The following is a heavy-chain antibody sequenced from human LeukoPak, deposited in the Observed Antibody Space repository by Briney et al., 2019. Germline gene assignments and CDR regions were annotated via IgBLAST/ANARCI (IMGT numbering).Heavy chain of an antibody. CDR2: ISWNSGSI. D-gene: IGHD2-8*02. CDR3: AKGRWGTYYYGMDV. CDR1: GFTFDDYA. Sequence: GGSLRLSCAASGFTFDDYAMHWVRQPPGKGLEWVSGISWNSGSIGYADSVKGRFTISRDNAKNSLYLQMNSLRAEDTDLYYCAKGRWGTYYYGMDVWGQGTTVTVSS. V-gene: IGHV3-9*01. J-gene: IGHJ6*01.